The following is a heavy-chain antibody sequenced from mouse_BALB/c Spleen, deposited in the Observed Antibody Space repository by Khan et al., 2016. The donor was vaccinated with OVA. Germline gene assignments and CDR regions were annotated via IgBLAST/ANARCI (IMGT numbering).Heavy chain of an antibody. CDR2: IYPGTDTT. D-gene: IGHD3-2*02. V-gene: IGHV1S132*01. CDR1: GYIFTSYW. CDR3: AREEALYHFDH. J-gene: IGHJ2*01. Sequence: QVQLKESGAELVRPGASVKLSCKTSGYIFTSYWIHWVKQRSGQGLEWIARIYPGTDTTYYNETFKDKATLTADKSSSTSYMQLSSLKSEDSDVYCCAREEALYHFDHWGQGTTLTVSS.